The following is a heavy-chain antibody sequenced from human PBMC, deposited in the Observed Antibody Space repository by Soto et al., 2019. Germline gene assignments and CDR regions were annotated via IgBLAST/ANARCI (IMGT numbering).Heavy chain of an antibody. CDR3: TTGAGQHIVVVTAIQHAFDI. CDR1: GFTFSNAW. V-gene: IGHV3-15*01. J-gene: IGHJ3*02. CDR2: IKSKTDGGTT. Sequence: KPGGSLRLSCAASGFTFSNAWMSWVRQAPGKGLEWVGRIKSKTDGGTTDYAAPVKGRFTISRDDSKNTLYLQMNSLKTEDTAVYYCTTGAGQHIVVVTAIQHAFDIWGQGTMVTVSS. D-gene: IGHD2-21*02.